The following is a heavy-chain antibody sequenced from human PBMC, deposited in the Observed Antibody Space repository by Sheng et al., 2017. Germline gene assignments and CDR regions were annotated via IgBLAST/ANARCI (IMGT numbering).Heavy chain of an antibody. CDR3: ARRGITMVRGVIHKRNMLDY. V-gene: IGHV4-34*01. Sequence: QVQLQQWGAGLLKPSETLSLTCAVYGGSFSGYYWSWIRQPPGKGLEWIGEINHSGSTNYNPSLKSRVTISVDTSKNQFSLKLSSVTAADTAVYYCARRGITMVRGVIHKRNMLDYWGQGTLVTVSS. CDR1: GGSFSGYY. CDR2: INHSGST. J-gene: IGHJ4*02. D-gene: IGHD3-10*01.